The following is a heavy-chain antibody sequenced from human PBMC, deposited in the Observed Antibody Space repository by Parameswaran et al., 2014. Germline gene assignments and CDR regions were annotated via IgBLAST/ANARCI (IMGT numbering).Heavy chain of an antibody. J-gene: IGHJ6*02. Sequence: VRQMPGKGLEWVSYISSSSSTIYYADSVKGRFTISRDNAKNSLYLQMNSLRAEDTAVYYCASEGIYNWNYDNYYYGMDVWGQGTTVTVSS. V-gene: IGHV3-48*04. CDR2: ISSSSSTI. D-gene: IGHD1-7*01. CDR3: ASEGIYNWNYDNYYYGMDV.